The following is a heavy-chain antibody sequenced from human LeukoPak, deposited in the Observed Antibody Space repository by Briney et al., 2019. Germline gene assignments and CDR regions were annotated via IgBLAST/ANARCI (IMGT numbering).Heavy chain of an antibody. Sequence: PSETLSLTCAVYGGSFCGYYWSWIRQPPGKGLEWIGEINHSGSTNYNPSLKSRVTISVDTSKNQFSLKLSSVTAADTAVYYCARATRYYYDSSGYFQLWGQGTLVTVSS. V-gene: IGHV4-34*01. D-gene: IGHD3-22*01. CDR2: INHSGST. CDR3: ARATRYYYDSSGYFQL. J-gene: IGHJ4*02. CDR1: GGSFCGYY.